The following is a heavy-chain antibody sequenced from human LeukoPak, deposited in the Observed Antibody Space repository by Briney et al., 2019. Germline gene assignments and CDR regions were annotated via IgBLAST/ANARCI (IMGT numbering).Heavy chain of an antibody. J-gene: IGHJ6*03. CDR3: AKDSAFYYIDV. CDR2: ISGSGGTT. V-gene: IGHV3-23*01. D-gene: IGHD3-10*01. Sequence: GGTLRLSCAASGFTFSSFGMSWVRQAPGKGLEWVSGISGSGGTTYYADSVKGRFTISRDNSKNTLYLQMNSLKGDDTAVYYCAKDSAFYYIDVWGKGTTVIISS. CDR1: GFTFSSFG.